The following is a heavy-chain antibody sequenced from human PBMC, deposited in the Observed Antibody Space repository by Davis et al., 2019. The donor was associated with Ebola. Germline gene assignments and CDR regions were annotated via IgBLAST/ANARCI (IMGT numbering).Heavy chain of an antibody. V-gene: IGHV4-59*01. CDR1: GGSISSYY. CDR3: ARDIYSNSMTFDY. J-gene: IGHJ4*02. CDR2: IYYSGST. Sequence: SETLSLTCTVSGGSISSYYWSWIRQPPGKGLEWIGYIYYSGSTNYNPSLKSRVTISVDTSKNRFSLKLSSVTAADTAVYYCARDIYSNSMTFDYWGQGTLVTVSS. D-gene: IGHD4-11*01.